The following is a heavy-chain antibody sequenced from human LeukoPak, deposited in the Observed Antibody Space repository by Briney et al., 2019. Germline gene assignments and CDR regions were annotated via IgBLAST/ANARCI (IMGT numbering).Heavy chain of an antibody. D-gene: IGHD3-9*01. CDR1: GYLFTSYW. Sequence: GESLKISCKGSGYLFTSYWIGWVRQMPGKGLEWMGIIYPGDSDTRYSPSFQGQVTISADKSISTAYLQWSSLKASDTAMYYCASRPDILTGYYANDAFDIWGQGTMVTVSS. CDR2: IYPGDSDT. CDR3: ASRPDILTGYYANDAFDI. V-gene: IGHV5-51*01. J-gene: IGHJ3*02.